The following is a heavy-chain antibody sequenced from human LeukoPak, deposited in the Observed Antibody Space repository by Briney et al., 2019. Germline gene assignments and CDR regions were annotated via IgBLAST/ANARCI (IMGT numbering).Heavy chain of an antibody. D-gene: IGHD3-3*01. Sequence: SETLSLTCTVSGGSVSSYYWSWIRQPPGKGLEWIGYIYYSGSTNYNPSVKSRVTISVDPSKNQFSLKLSSVTAADTAVYYRARLRYYDFWSGPLPMDVWGQGTTVTVSS. V-gene: IGHV4-59*08. CDR1: GGSVSSYY. J-gene: IGHJ6*02. CDR3: ARLRYYDFWSGPLPMDV. CDR2: IYYSGST.